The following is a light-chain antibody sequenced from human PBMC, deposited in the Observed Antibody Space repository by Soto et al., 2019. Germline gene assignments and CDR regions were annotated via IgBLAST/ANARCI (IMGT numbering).Light chain of an antibody. J-gene: IGKJ1*01. V-gene: IGKV1-5*03. CDR3: QHWNDYSWT. CDR1: QSISIW. CDR2: KTS. Sequence: DIHMTQSPSTLSASVGDRVTITCRSSQSISIWLAWYQQKPGKAPNLLIYKTSRLEPGVPSRFSGSGSGTEFTLTLSSLQPDDFATYYCQHWNDYSWTFGQGTKVEVK.